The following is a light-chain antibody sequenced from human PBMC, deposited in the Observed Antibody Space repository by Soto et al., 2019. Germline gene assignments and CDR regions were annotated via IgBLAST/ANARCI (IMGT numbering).Light chain of an antibody. V-gene: IGLV3-21*02. Sequence: SYVLTQPPSVSVAPGQTARITCGGNNIGTKSVHWYQQKPGQAPVLVVYDDSARPSGIPERFSGSNSGNTAILIISRVEAGDEADFYCQVWESAIVFGGGTKLTVL. CDR2: DDS. CDR1: NIGTKS. J-gene: IGLJ2*01. CDR3: QVWESAIV.